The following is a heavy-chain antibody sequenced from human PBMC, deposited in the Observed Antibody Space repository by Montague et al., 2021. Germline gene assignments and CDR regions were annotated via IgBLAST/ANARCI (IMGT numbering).Heavy chain of an antibody. Sequence: SLRLSCAASGFTVSSSHMNWVRQAPGKGLEWVSGTFDDGRTYDAXSAKCRFTISRDNSTNTLFLQVNSLRAEDTAVYYCARDIAGDGYSHFDCWGQGTLVTVSS. CDR3: ARDIAGDGYSHFDC. J-gene: IGHJ4*02. CDR2: TFDDGRT. D-gene: IGHD5-24*01. V-gene: IGHV3-53*01. CDR1: GFTVSSSH.